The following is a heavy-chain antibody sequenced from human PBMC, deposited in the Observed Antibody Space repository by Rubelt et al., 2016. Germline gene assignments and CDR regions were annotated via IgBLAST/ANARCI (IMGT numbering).Heavy chain of an antibody. CDR1: GGSFSGYY. J-gene: IGHJ5*02. V-gene: IGHV4-34*01. Sequence: QVQLQQWGAGLLKPSETLSLTCAVYGGSFSGYYWSWIRQPPGKGLEWIGEINLSGSTNYNPSLKSRVTFSVDTSKNQFSRKLSSVTAADTAVYYCARGGGRRGFDPWGQGTLVTVSS. CDR3: ARGGGRRGFDP. D-gene: IGHD2-15*01. CDR2: INLSGST.